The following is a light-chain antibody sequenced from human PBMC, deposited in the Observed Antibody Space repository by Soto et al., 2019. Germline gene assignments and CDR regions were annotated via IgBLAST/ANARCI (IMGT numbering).Light chain of an antibody. V-gene: IGKV3-15*01. CDR3: QQFSSYPLT. CDR2: GAS. J-gene: IGKJ4*01. Sequence: EIVLTQSPATLSLSPGERATLSCRASQSVSRYLAWYQQKPGQAPRLLIYGASTRATGIPARFSGSGSGTEFTLTISSLQSEDFAVYYCQQFSSYPLTFGGGTKVDIK. CDR1: QSVSRY.